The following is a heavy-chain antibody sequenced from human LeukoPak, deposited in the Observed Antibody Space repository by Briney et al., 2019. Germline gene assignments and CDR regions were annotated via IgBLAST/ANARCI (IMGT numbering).Heavy chain of an antibody. Sequence: PGGSLRLSCAASGFTFSSYGMHWVRQAPGKGLEWVAFIRYDGSNKYYADSVKGRFTISRENSKNTLYLQMNSLRAEDTAVYYCAKGGYYYENDAFDIWGQGTMVTVSS. CDR3: AKGGYYYENDAFDI. CDR1: GFTFSSYG. D-gene: IGHD3-22*01. CDR2: IRYDGSNK. J-gene: IGHJ3*02. V-gene: IGHV3-30*02.